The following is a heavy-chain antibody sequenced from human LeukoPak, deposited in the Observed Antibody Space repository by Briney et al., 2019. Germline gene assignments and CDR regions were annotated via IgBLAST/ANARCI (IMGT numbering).Heavy chain of an antibody. V-gene: IGHV3-48*02. CDR1: GFTFSSYS. D-gene: IGHD3-10*01. CDR3: ARINMVRGVIHFDY. Sequence: GGSLRLSCAASGFTFSSYSMNWVRQAPGKGLEWVSYISSSSSTIYYADSVKGRFTISRDNAKNSLYLQMNSLRDEDTAVYYCARINMVRGVIHFDYWGQGTLATVSS. J-gene: IGHJ4*02. CDR2: ISSSSSTI.